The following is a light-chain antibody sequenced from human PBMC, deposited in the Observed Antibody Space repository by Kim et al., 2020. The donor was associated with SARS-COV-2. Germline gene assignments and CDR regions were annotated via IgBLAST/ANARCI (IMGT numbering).Light chain of an antibody. V-gene: IGKV1-5*03. CDR3: QQYHTHST. CDR2: KTS. J-gene: IGKJ1*01. CDR1: QNVNIW. Sequence: DIQMTQSPSILPASVGDTVTTTCRASQNVNIWLACYQQKPGQVPKLLIHKTSGLQRGVPSRFSGGGSGTDFTLTIRSLQPDDFATYYCQQYHTHSTFGQGTKVDIK.